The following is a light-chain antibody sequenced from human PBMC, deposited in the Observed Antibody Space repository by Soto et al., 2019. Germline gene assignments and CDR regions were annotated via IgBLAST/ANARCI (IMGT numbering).Light chain of an antibody. CDR2: DDT. CDR1: NIGTKS. CDR3: HVWDSSSDHVI. Sequence: SYELTQAPSGSVAPGQTARIACGGNNIGTKSVHWYQQKPGQAPVLVVYDDTDRPSGIPERFSGSNSGDTATLTIGSVEAGDEADYYCHVWDSSSDHVIFGGGTKLTVL. V-gene: IGLV3-21*02. J-gene: IGLJ2*01.